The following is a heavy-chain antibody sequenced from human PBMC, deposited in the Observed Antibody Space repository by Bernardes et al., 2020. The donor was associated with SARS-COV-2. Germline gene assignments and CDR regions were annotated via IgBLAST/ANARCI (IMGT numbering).Heavy chain of an antibody. CDR1: GFRFSSYW. V-gene: IGHV3-7*01. CDR3: ARDYPDPAD. CDR2: IKEDGSEI. Sequence: GGSLRLSCAASGFRFSSYWMSWVRQAPGKGLEWVANIKEDGSEIHYVDSVKGRCTISRDNAKDSLYLQMNSLRAEDTAMYYCARDYPDPADWGQGTLVTVSS. D-gene: IGHD6-13*01. J-gene: IGHJ4*02.